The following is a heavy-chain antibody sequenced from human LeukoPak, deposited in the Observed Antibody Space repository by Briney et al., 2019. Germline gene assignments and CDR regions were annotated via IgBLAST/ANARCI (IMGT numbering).Heavy chain of an antibody. CDR3: AKDQDTWLPIPSTIDY. V-gene: IGHV3-23*01. D-gene: IGHD5-18*01. J-gene: IGHJ4*02. CDR1: GFTFSSYG. CDR2: ISGSGGST. Sequence: GGSLRLSCGASGFTFSSYGMSWVRQAPGKGLEWVSAISGSGGSTYYADSVKGRFTISRDNSKNTLYLQMNSLRAEDTAVYYCAKDQDTWLPIPSTIDYWGQGTLVTVSS.